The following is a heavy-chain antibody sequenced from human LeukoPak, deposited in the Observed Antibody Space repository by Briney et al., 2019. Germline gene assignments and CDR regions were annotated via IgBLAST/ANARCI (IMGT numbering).Heavy chain of an antibody. J-gene: IGHJ4*02. V-gene: IGHV3-23*01. CDR1: GFTFSSYA. CDR2: ITKTSGST. Sequence: PGGSLRLSCAASGFTFSSYAMSWVRQAPGKGLEWVSGITKTSGSTYYADSAKGRFTISRDNSKNTVYLQMSSLRAEDTAVYYCAKDLTSGYYMEGFDSWGQGTLVTVSS. D-gene: IGHD3-3*01. CDR3: AKDLTSGYYMEGFDS.